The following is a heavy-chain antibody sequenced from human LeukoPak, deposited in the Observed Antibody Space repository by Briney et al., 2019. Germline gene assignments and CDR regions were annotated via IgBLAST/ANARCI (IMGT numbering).Heavy chain of an antibody. CDR3: ARASYCSGGSCYSDY. J-gene: IGHJ4*02. D-gene: IGHD2-15*01. CDR2: ISAYNGNT. V-gene: IGHV1-18*01. CDR1: GYTFTSYS. Sequence: EASVTVSCKASGYTFTSYSISWVRQAPGQGLEWMGWISAYNGNTIYAQKVKGRVTMTTDTSTSTAYMELRSLKSDDTAVYYCARASYCSGGSCYSDYWGQGTLVTVSS.